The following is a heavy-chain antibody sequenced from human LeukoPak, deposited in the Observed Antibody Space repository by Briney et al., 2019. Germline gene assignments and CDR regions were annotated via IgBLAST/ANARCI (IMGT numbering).Heavy chain of an antibody. CDR2: INHSGST. CDR1: GGSFSGYY. Sequence: SETLSLTCAVYGGSFSGYYWSWIRQPPGKGLERIGEINHSGSTNYNPSLKSRVTISVDTSKNQFSLKLSSVTAADTAVYYCARLVVLGYCSSTSCASRRFDPWGQGTLVTVSS. CDR3: ARLVVLGYCSSTSCASRRFDP. J-gene: IGHJ5*02. D-gene: IGHD2-2*01. V-gene: IGHV4-34*01.